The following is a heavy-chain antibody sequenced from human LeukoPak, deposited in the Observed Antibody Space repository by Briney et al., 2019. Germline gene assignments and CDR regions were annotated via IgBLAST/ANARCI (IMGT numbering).Heavy chain of an antibody. Sequence: SETLSLTCAVSGGSISSSNWWSWVRQPPGKGLEWIGEIYHSGSTNYNPSLKSRVTISVDKSKNQFSLKLSSVTAADTAVYYCAISSLWFGEYNWFGPWGQGTLVTVSS. CDR2: IYHSGST. J-gene: IGHJ5*02. V-gene: IGHV4-4*02. CDR1: GGSISSSNW. CDR3: AISSLWFGEYNWFGP. D-gene: IGHD3-10*01.